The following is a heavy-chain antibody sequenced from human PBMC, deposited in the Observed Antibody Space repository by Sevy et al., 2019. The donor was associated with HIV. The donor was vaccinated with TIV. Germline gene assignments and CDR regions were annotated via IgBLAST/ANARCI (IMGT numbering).Heavy chain of an antibody. CDR1: GFTFSTYS. Sequence: GGSLRLSFTVSGFTFSTYSMTWVRQAPGKGLEWVSSISSSSNYIYYPDSVKGRFTISRDNAKNSLYLQMNSLRAEDTAVYYCARVKAYCSGGSCYSTMGADVWGQGTTVTVSS. J-gene: IGHJ6*02. D-gene: IGHD2-15*01. CDR2: ISSSSNYI. CDR3: ARVKAYCSGGSCYSTMGADV. V-gene: IGHV3-21*01.